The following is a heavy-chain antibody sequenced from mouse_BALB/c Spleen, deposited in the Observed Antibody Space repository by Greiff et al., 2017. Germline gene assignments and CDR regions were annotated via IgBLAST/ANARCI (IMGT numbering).Heavy chain of an antibody. CDR1: GFTFSDYY. V-gene: IGHV5-4*02. Sequence: EVNLVESGGGLVKPGGSLKLSCAASGFTFSDYYMYWVRQTPEKRLEWVATISDGGSYTYYPDSVKGRFTISRDNAKNNLYLQMSSLKSEDTAMYYCARGGYDGVGYYAMDYWGQGTSVTVSS. CDR3: ARGGYDGVGYYAMDY. CDR2: ISDGGSYT. J-gene: IGHJ4*01. D-gene: IGHD2-14*01.